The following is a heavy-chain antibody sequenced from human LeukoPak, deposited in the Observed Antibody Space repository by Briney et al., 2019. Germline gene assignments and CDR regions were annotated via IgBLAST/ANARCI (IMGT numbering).Heavy chain of an antibody. Sequence: GGSLRLSCAASGFTVSSNYMSWVRQAPGKGLEWVSVIYSGGSTYYADSVKGRFTISRDNSKNTLYLQMNSLRAEDSAVYYCARAWNELNAFDIWGQGTMVTVSS. CDR1: GFTVSSNY. CDR2: IYSGGST. D-gene: IGHD1-1*01. J-gene: IGHJ3*02. CDR3: ARAWNELNAFDI. V-gene: IGHV3-53*01.